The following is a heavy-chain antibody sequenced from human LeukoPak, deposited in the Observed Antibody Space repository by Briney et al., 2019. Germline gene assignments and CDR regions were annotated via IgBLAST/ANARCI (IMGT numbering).Heavy chain of an antibody. Sequence: SVKVSCKASGGTFSSYAISWVRQAPGQGLEWMGGIIPIFGTANYAQKFQGRVTITTDESTSTAYMELSSLRPEDTAVYYCASDKVKSSYDFWSGYYTVVIDYWGQGTLVTVSS. D-gene: IGHD3-3*01. CDR1: GGTFSSYA. V-gene: IGHV1-69*05. J-gene: IGHJ4*02. CDR3: ASDKVKSSYDFWSGYYTVVIDY. CDR2: IIPIFGTA.